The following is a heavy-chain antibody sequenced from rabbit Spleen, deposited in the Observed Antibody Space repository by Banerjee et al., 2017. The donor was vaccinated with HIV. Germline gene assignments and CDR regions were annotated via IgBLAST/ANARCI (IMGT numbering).Heavy chain of an antibody. Sequence: QLVESGGGLVQPGGSLKLSCTASGFTLSSYYMNWVRQAPGKGLEWIGYIDPVFGITYYANWVNGRFSISRENAQNTVFLQMTSLTAADTATYFCARGAGVAGYDNPAVGLKLWGPGTLVTVS. CDR2: IDPVFGIT. J-gene: IGHJ4*01. CDR1: GFTLSSYY. D-gene: IGHD1-1*01. CDR3: ARGAGVAGYDNPAVGLKL. V-gene: IGHV1S7*01.